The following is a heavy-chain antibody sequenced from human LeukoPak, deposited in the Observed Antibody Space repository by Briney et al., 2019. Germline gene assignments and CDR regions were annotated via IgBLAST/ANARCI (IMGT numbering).Heavy chain of an antibody. Sequence: SETLSLTCTVSGGSISSYYWSWIRQPPGKGLEWIGYIYYSGSTNYNPSLKSRVTISVDTSKNQFSLKLSSVTAADTAVYYCARVVGATPLNAFDIWGQGTMATVSS. V-gene: IGHV4-59*01. CDR2: IYYSGST. CDR3: ARVVGATPLNAFDI. D-gene: IGHD1-26*01. J-gene: IGHJ3*02. CDR1: GGSISSYY.